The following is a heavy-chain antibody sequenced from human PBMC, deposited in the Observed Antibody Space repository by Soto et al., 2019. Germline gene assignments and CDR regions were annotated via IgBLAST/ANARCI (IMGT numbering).Heavy chain of an antibody. D-gene: IGHD2-21*01. V-gene: IGHV1-3*04. CDR3: ARDSSGYYYYAMDV. Sequence: QVQLVQSGAEVKKPGASVNVSCKASGYTFTLYAMHWVRQAPGQRLEWMGWINTGNGNTKYSQKFQGRVTITRDTSASTAYMELSSLKSEDTAMYYCARDSSGYYYYAMDVW. J-gene: IGHJ6*01. CDR2: INTGNGNT. CDR1: GYTFTLYA.